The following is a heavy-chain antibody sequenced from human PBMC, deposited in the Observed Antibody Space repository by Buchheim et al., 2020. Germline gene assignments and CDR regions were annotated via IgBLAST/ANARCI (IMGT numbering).Heavy chain of an antibody. CDR1: GYSFSSYW. V-gene: IGHV5-10-1*01. D-gene: IGHD3-3*02. J-gene: IGHJ4*02. CDR2: ISPTDSYT. CDR3: ARQPHHSIFGVAIDF. Sequence: EVQLVQSGAEVKKPGEFLRISCKGSGYSFSSYWISWVRQLPGKGLEWVGRISPTDSYTNYSPAFQGHVTISADTSIGSASLEWSSLKASDNAIYFCARQPHHSIFGVAIDFWGQGTL.